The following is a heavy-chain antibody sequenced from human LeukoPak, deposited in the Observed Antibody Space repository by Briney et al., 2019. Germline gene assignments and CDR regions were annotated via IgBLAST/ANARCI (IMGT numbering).Heavy chain of an antibody. V-gene: IGHV4-59*01. CDR1: GGSISSYY. Sequence: PSETLSLTCTVSGGSISSYYWSWIRQPPGKGLEWIGYIYYSGSTNYNPSLKSRVPLSVDTSKNPFSLKLSSVTAADTAVYYCARDPGSYGYYFDYWGQGTLVTVSS. CDR2: IYYSGST. D-gene: IGHD5-18*01. J-gene: IGHJ4*02. CDR3: ARDPGSYGYYFDY.